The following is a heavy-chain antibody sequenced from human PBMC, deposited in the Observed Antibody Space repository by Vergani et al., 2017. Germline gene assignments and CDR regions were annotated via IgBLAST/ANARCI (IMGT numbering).Heavy chain of an antibody. Sequence: EVQLVESGGGLGQPGRSLRLSCAASGFTFDDYAMHWVRQAPGKGLEWVSGISWNSGAVDYADSVRGRFTISRDNAKNSLFLEMNSLRFEDTAVYFCTKGSVYYHDSAGHGYDPYTGFDLWGQGTLVTVSS. V-gene: IGHV3-9*01. CDR1: GFTFDDYA. CDR2: ISWNSGAV. CDR3: TKGSVYYHDSAGHGYDPYTGFDL. D-gene: IGHD5-12*01. J-gene: IGHJ3*01.